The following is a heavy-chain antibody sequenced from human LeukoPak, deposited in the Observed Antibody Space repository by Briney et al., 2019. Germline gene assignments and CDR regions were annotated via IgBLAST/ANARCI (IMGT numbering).Heavy chain of an antibody. J-gene: IGHJ3*02. CDR2: VYYSGNT. Sequence: SETLSLTCTVSGGSISSSYWSWIRQPPGKGLEWIGYVYYSGNTNYNPSLKSRVTISLDTSKNQFSLKLRSVTAADTAVYYCARDTRDAFDIWGQGTMVTVSS. CDR3: ARDTRDAFDI. V-gene: IGHV4-59*01. CDR1: GGSISSSY.